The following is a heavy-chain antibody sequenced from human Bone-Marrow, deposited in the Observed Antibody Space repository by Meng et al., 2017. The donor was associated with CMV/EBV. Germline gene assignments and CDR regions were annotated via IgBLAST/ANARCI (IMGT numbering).Heavy chain of an antibody. D-gene: IGHD2-2*02. CDR2: INPNSGGT. J-gene: IGHJ6*02. Sequence: ASVKVSCKASGYTFTCYYMHWVRQAPGQGLEWMGWINPNSGGTNYAQKFQGRVTMTRDTSISTAYMELSRLRSDDTAVYYCARDSCSSTSCYIDYYYGMDVWGQGPTVTFYS. CDR3: ARDSCSSTSCYIDYYYGMDV. CDR1: GYTFTCYY. V-gene: IGHV1-2*02.